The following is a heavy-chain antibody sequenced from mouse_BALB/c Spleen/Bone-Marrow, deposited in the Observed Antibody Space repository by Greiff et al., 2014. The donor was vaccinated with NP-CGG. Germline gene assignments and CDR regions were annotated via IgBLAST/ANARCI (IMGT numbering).Heavy chain of an antibody. D-gene: IGHD1-1*02. CDR2: IYPGDVNT. CDR3: AGGDY. J-gene: IGHJ2*01. CDR1: DYTFTSYY. V-gene: IGHV1S56*01. Sequence: LVESGPELVKPGASVRISCKASDYTFTSYYIHWVKQRPGQGLEWIAWIYPGDVNTKYNEKFKGKATLTADKSSSTAYLQLSSLTSGDSAVYFCAGGDYWGQGTTLTVSS.